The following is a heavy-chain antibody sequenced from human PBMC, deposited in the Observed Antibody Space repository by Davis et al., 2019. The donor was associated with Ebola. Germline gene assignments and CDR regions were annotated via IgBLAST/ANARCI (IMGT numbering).Heavy chain of an antibody. V-gene: IGHV4-30-4*01. Sequence: PSETLSLTCRVSGGSISGGEYYWSWIRQPPGKGLEWIGYIFQSGSTSYSPSLKSRVIISLDTSKSQFSLRLSSVTAADTAIYYCARENDYGAIDFWGQGTLVTVSS. CDR2: IFQSGST. CDR3: ARENDYGAIDF. CDR1: GGSISGGEYY. D-gene: IGHD4-17*01. J-gene: IGHJ4*02.